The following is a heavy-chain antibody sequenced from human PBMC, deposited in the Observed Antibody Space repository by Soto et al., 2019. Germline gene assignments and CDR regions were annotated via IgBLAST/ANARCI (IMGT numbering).Heavy chain of an antibody. CDR3: ARHGYYDSSGYRGYYYYGMDV. J-gene: IGHJ6*02. Sequence: GESLQISCKGSGYSFTSYWIGWVRQMPGKGLEWMGIIYPGDSDTRYSPSFQGQVTISADKSISTAYLQWSSLKASDTAMYYCARHGYYDSSGYRGYYYYGMDVWGQGTTVTVSS. D-gene: IGHD3-22*01. V-gene: IGHV5-51*01. CDR2: IYPGDSDT. CDR1: GYSFTSYW.